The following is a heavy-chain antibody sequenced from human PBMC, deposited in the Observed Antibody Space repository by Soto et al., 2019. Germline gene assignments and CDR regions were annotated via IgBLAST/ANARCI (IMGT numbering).Heavy chain of an antibody. Sequence: SVKVSCKASGGTFSSYAISWVRQAPGQGLEWMGGIIPIFGTANYAQKFQGRVTITADESTSTAYMELSSLRSEDTAVYYCARGGPKLGYDLYAFDIWGQGTSVT. CDR1: GGTFSSYA. D-gene: IGHD3-16*01. CDR2: IIPIFGTA. CDR3: ARGGPKLGYDLYAFDI. J-gene: IGHJ3*02. V-gene: IGHV1-69*13.